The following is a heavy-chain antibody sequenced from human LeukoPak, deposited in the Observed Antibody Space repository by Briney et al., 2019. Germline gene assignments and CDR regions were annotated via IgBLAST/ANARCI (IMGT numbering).Heavy chain of an antibody. CDR3: ATAYSGSYLNFDY. CDR1: GYTFTGYY. CDR2: INPNSGGT. Sequence: ASVKVSCKASGYTFTGYYMHWVRQAPGQGLEWMGWINPNSGGTNYAQKFQGRVTMTRDTSISTAYMELSRLRSDDTAVYYCATAYSGSYLNFDYWGQGTLVTVSS. J-gene: IGHJ4*02. D-gene: IGHD1-26*01. V-gene: IGHV1-2*02.